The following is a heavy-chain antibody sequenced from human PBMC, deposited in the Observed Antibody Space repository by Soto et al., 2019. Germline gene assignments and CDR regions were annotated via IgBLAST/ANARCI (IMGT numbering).Heavy chain of an antibody. CDR3: ARATDSYGYFLLGYFDY. CDR2: INPSGGST. CDR1: GYTSTSYY. V-gene: IGHV1-46*01. D-gene: IGHD5-18*01. J-gene: IGHJ4*02. Sequence: ASVKVSCKASGYTSTSYYMHWVRQAPGQGLEWMGIINPSGGSTSYAQKFQGRVTMTRDTSTSTVYMELSSLRSEDTAVYYCARATDSYGYFLLGYFDYWGQGTLVTVSS.